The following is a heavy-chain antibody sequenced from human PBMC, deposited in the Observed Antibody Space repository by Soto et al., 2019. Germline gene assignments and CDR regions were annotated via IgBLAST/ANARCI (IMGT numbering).Heavy chain of an antibody. CDR2: ISAYNGNT. CDR1: GYTFTSYG. CDR3: ARVIVGHYYYYYYMDV. J-gene: IGHJ6*03. Sequence: GASVKVSCKASGYTFTSYGISWVRQAPGQGLEWMGWISAYNGNTNYAQKLQGRVTMTTDTSTSTAYMELRSLRSDDTAVYYCARVIVGHYYYYYYMDVRGKGTTVTVSS. V-gene: IGHV1-18*01. D-gene: IGHD1-26*01.